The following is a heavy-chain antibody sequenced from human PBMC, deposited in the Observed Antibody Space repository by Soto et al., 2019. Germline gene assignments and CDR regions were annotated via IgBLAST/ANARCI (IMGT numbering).Heavy chain of an antibody. Sequence: PWWSLRLSCSASGFTFTSYSMNWFRQAPGKGLEWVSSISSTTNYIYYGDSMKGRFTISRDNAKSSLYLEMNSLRAEDTAVYYCARESEDLTSNFDYWGQGTLVTVSS. CDR1: GFTFTSYS. J-gene: IGHJ4*02. CDR2: ISSTTNYI. CDR3: ARESEDLTSNFDY. V-gene: IGHV3-21*06.